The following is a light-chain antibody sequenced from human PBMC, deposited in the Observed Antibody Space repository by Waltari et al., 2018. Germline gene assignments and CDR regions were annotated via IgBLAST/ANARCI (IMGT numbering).Light chain of an antibody. CDR3: QQYNSYSLLT. Sequence: DLRMTQSPSTLSASAGHRVIISCRASPSLSKWLAWYQQKPGNAPKRLIYEASTLQSGVPSRFSGTGSGTEFTLTISSLQHDDFATYYCQQYNSYSLLTFGGGTKVEIK. CDR1: PSLSKW. V-gene: IGKV1-5*01. J-gene: IGKJ4*01. CDR2: EAS.